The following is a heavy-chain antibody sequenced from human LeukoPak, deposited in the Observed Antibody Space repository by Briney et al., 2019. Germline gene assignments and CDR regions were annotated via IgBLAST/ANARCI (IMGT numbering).Heavy chain of an antibody. CDR1: GFTFSSYA. J-gene: IGHJ4*02. V-gene: IGHV3-23*01. Sequence: GGSLRLSCAASGFTFSSYAMNWVRQAPGEGLEWVSVISGSGGSTYYADSVKGRFTISRDNSKNTLYLQMNSLRAEDTAVYYCAKGWWFGELLIRGFFDYWGQGTLVTVSS. CDR2: ISGSGGST. CDR3: AKGWWFGELLIRGFFDY. D-gene: IGHD3-10*01.